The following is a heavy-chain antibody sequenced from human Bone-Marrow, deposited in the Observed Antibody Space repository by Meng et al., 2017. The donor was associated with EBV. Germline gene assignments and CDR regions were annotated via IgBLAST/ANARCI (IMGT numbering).Heavy chain of an antibody. V-gene: IGHV1-69*19. Sequence: VHSSCDVKQPRFSVTVSVSTSGGTFRRYVLSCVGQAHGHVLKWMGGINTTSDASRYAQKFPCIVTITADDSTSTHYLAPSGLRSEDTAVYYCASESGTGVSPDSWGQGTLVTVSS. J-gene: IGHJ4*02. CDR2: INTTSDAS. D-gene: IGHD3-10*01. CDR1: GGTFRRYV. CDR3: ASESGTGVSPDS.